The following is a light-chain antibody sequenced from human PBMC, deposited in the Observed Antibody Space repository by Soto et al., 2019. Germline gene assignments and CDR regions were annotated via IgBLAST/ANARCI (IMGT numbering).Light chain of an antibody. J-gene: IGLJ2*01. Sequence: QSALTQPPSVSGTPGQKVSISCSGSASNLGGNPVNWYQHLPGAAPKLLIYTNHQRPSGVPARFSGSKSGTSASLAISGLRSEDEADFYCSAWDDSLNAVVFGGGTKVTVL. CDR2: TNH. V-gene: IGLV1-44*01. CDR1: ASNLGGNP. CDR3: SAWDDSLNAVV.